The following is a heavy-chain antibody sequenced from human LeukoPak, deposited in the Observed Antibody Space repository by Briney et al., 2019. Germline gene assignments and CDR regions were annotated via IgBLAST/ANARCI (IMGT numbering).Heavy chain of an antibody. J-gene: IGHJ4*02. D-gene: IGHD6-13*01. CDR3: ARDGDSWSDFDH. Sequence: GGSLRLSCAASGFTFGSYAMHWVRQAPGKGLEWVANIRKDGGEIYYVDSVKGRFTISRDNTKNSLYLQMNSLRVEDTAVYYCARDGDSWSDFDHWGQGTLVTVSS. CDR2: IRKDGGEI. V-gene: IGHV3-7*01. CDR1: GFTFGSYA.